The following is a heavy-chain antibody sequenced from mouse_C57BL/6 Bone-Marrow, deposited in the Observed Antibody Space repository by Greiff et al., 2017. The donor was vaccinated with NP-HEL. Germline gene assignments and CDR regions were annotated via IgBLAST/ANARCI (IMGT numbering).Heavy chain of an antibody. J-gene: IGHJ2*01. D-gene: IGHD2-3*01. CDR2: GQGLEWIG. Sequence: VQLQQSGPELARPWASVKISCQAFYTFSRRVHFAIRDTNYWMQWVKQRPGQGLEWIGAIYPGNGDTSYNQKFKGKATLTADKSSGTAYMQLSSLTSEDSAVYYCACRGWLLPRVYYFDNWGQGTTLTVSS. CDR1: YTFSRRVH. V-gene: IGHV1-87*01. CDR3: SEDSAVYYCACRGWLLPRVYYFDN.